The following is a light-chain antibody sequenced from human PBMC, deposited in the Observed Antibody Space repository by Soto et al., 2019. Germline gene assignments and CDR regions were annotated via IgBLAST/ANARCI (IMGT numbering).Light chain of an antibody. Sequence: QSVLTQPASVSGSPRQSITISCPGTNRDVGSYNLVSWFQQHPGKAPKLVIYEVTKRPSGVSDRFSGSKSGNTASLTISGLQAEDEADYYCFSYAGDSVYVFGSGTKVTVL. V-gene: IGLV2-23*02. CDR2: EVT. CDR1: NRDVGSYNL. J-gene: IGLJ1*01. CDR3: FSYAGDSVYV.